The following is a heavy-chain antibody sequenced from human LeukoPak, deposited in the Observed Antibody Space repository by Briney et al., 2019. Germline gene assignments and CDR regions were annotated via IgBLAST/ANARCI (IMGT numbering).Heavy chain of an antibody. J-gene: IGHJ6*03. Sequence: GGSLRLSCAASGFTVSSNYMSWVRQAPGKGQEWVSVIYSGGSTYCADSVKGRFTISRDNSKNTLYLQMNSLRAEDTAVYYCARDSKAAGLYYYYYYMDVWGKGTTVTVSS. CDR2: IYSGGST. D-gene: IGHD6-13*01. V-gene: IGHV3-66*02. CDR1: GFTVSSNY. CDR3: ARDSKAAGLYYYYYYMDV.